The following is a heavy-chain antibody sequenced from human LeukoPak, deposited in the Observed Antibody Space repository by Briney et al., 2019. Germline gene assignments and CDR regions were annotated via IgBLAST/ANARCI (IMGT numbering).Heavy chain of an antibody. D-gene: IGHD3-22*01. V-gene: IGHV3-74*01. Sequence: GGSLRLSCAASGFTFSSYWMHWVRQAPGKGLVWVSRINSDGSSTSYADSVKGRFTISRDNAKNTLYLQMNSLRAEDTAVYYCARAVDYYDSSGYYWVGDFDYWGQGTLATVSS. J-gene: IGHJ4*02. CDR1: GFTFSSYW. CDR2: INSDGSST. CDR3: ARAVDYYDSSGYYWVGDFDY.